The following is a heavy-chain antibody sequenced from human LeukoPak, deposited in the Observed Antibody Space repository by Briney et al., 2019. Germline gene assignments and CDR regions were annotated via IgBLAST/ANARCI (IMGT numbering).Heavy chain of an antibody. J-gene: IGHJ1*01. Sequence: PGGSLRLSCAASEFTFSSYWMSWVRQAPGKGLEWVANIKQDGSEKYYVDSVKGRFTISRDNAKNSLYLQMNSLRAEDTAVYYCAREWVGYCSGGSCYPGYFQHWGQGTLVTVSS. CDR2: IKQDGSEK. D-gene: IGHD2-15*01. CDR1: EFTFSSYW. V-gene: IGHV3-7*01. CDR3: AREWVGYCSGGSCYPGYFQH.